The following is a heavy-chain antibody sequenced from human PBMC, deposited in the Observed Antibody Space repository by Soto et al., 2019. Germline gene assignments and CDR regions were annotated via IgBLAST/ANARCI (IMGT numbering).Heavy chain of an antibody. Sequence: PSETLSLTCTVSGGSISSYYWSWIRQPPGKGLEWIGYIYYSGSTNYNPSLKSRVTISVDTSKNQFSLKLSSVTAADTAVYYCARDRDLYSSSWYGWFDSWGQGTLVTVSS. J-gene: IGHJ5*01. CDR1: GGSISSYY. CDR3: ARDRDLYSSSWYGWFDS. CDR2: IYYSGST. V-gene: IGHV4-59*01. D-gene: IGHD6-13*01.